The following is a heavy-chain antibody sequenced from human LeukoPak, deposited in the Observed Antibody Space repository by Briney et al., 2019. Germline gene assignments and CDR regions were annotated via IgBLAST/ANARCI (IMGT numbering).Heavy chain of an antibody. CDR1: GFTFGDYA. Sequence: GGSLRLSCTGSGFTFGDYAMTWVRQAPGEGLECISYIPNDDSVIYYADSVRGRLSVSRDSAKNSLSLQLNSLRAEDTAVYYCAREQWFRWEYWGQGILVTVSS. CDR2: IPNDDSVI. J-gene: IGHJ4*02. CDR3: AREQWFRWEY. D-gene: IGHD3-22*01. V-gene: IGHV3-11*01.